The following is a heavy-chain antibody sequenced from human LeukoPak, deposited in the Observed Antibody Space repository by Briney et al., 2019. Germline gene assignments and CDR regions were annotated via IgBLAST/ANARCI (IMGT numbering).Heavy chain of an antibody. Sequence: GGSLRLSCVASGFTFSNYAMSWVRQAPGKGLEWVSAISGSGGSTYYADSVKGRFTISRDNSKNTLYLQMNSLRAEDTAVYYCAKAPYIVVVPAATRPYYYGMDVWGQGTTVTVSS. CDR1: GFTFSNYA. D-gene: IGHD2-2*01. CDR2: ISGSGGST. V-gene: IGHV3-23*01. J-gene: IGHJ6*02. CDR3: AKAPYIVVVPAATRPYYYGMDV.